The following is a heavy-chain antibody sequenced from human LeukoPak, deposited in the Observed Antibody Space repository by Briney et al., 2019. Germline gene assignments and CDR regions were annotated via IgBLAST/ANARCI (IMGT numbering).Heavy chain of an antibody. CDR3: ARAAPRGGENY. Sequence: PSETLSLTCTVSGGSISSGGYYWSWIRQHPGKGLEWIGYIYYSGSTYYNPSLKSRVAISVDTSKNQFSLKLSSVTAADTAVYYCARAAPRGGENYWGQGTLVTVSS. D-gene: IGHD3-10*01. V-gene: IGHV4-31*03. J-gene: IGHJ4*02. CDR2: IYYSGST. CDR1: GGSISSGGYY.